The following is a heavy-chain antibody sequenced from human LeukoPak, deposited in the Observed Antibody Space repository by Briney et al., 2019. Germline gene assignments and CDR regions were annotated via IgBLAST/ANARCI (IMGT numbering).Heavy chain of an antibody. D-gene: IGHD2-15*01. CDR2: INHSGST. CDR1: GRSFSGYY. Sequence: SETLSLTCAVYGRSFSGYYWSWIRQPPGKGLEWIGEINHSGSTNYNPSLKSRVTISVDTSKNQFSLKLSSVTAADTAVYYCARGLKWSRDAFDIWGQGTMVTVSS. V-gene: IGHV4-34*01. CDR3: ARGLKWSRDAFDI. J-gene: IGHJ3*02.